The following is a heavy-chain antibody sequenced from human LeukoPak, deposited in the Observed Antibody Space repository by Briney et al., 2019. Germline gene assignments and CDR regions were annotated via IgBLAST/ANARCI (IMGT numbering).Heavy chain of an antibody. CDR1: GFTVSSNY. CDR3: ARKAVVTVYTFDY. V-gene: IGHV3-23*01. Sequence: PGGSLRLSCAASGFTVSSNYMSWVRQAPGKGLEWVSAISGSGGSTYYADSVKGRFTISRDNSKNTLYLQMNSLRAEDTAVYYCARKAVVTVYTFDYWGQGTLVTVSS. D-gene: IGHD4-23*01. CDR2: ISGSGGST. J-gene: IGHJ4*02.